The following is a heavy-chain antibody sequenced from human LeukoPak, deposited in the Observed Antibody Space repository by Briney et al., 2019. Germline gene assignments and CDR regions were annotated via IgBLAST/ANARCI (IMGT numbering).Heavy chain of an antibody. D-gene: IGHD6-13*01. V-gene: IGHV4-4*02. J-gene: IGHJ4*02. Sequence: SETLSLTCTVSGGSISSSNWWSWVRQPPGKGLEWIGEIYHSGSTNYNPSLKSRVTISVDKSKNQFSLKLSSVTAADTAVYYCARGKMELWAGYSGDFDYWGQGTLVTVSS. CDR1: GGSISSSNW. CDR2: IYHSGST. CDR3: ARGKMELWAGYSGDFDY.